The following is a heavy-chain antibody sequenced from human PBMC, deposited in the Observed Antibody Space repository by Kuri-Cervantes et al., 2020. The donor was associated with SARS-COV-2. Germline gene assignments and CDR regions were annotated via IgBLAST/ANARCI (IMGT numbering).Heavy chain of an antibody. CDR2: IYTSGST. Sequence: SETLSLTCTVSGGSISSGRNYWSWIRQPAGKGLEWIGYIYTSGSTNYNPSLKSRVTISVDRSKNQFSLKLSSVTAADTAVYYCARGYYYDSSGSHTPYDAFDIWGQGTMVTVSS. CDR1: GGSISSGRNY. CDR3: ARGYYYDSSGSHTPYDAFDI. V-gene: IGHV4-61*09. J-gene: IGHJ3*02. D-gene: IGHD3-22*01.